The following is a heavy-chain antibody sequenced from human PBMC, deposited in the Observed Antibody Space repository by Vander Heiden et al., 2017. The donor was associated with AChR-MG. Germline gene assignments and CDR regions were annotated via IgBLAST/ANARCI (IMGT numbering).Heavy chain of an antibody. V-gene: IGHV3-21*01. D-gene: IGHD3-22*01. CDR2: ISSSSSYI. J-gene: IGHJ3*02. Sequence: EVQLVESGGGLVKPGGSLRLSCAASGFTFSSYSMNWVRQAPGKGLEWVSSISSSSSYIYYADSGKGRFTIARDNAKNSLYLQMNSLRAEDTAVYYCARDADHYYDSSGYRSDAFDIWGQGTMVTVSS. CDR1: GFTFSSYS. CDR3: ARDADHYYDSSGYRSDAFDI.